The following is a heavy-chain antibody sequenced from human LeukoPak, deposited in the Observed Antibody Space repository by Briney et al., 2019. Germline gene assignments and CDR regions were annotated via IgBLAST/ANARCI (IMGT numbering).Heavy chain of an antibody. CDR2: IIPIFGTA. CDR3: AREGLELELRY. CDR1: GYTFTSYG. V-gene: IGHV1-69*13. Sequence: SVKVSCKASGYTFTSYGISWVRQAPGQGLEWMGGIIPIFGTANYAQKFQGRVTITADESTSTAYMELSSLRSEDTAVYYCAREGLELELRYWGQGTLVTVSS. D-gene: IGHD1-7*01. J-gene: IGHJ4*02.